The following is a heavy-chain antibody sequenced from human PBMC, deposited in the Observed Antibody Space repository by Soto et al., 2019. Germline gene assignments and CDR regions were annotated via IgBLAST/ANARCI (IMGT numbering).Heavy chain of an antibody. CDR2: IHYSGST. J-gene: IGHJ5*02. CDR3: ARERSSIAARGGNWFDP. CDR1: GGSISSYY. Sequence: SETLSLTCTVSGGSISSYYWSWIRQPPGKGLEWIGYIHYSGSTNYNSSLKSRVTISVDTSKNQFSLKLSSVTAADTAVYYCARERSSIAARGGNWFDPWGQGTLVTVSS. D-gene: IGHD6-6*01. V-gene: IGHV4-59*01.